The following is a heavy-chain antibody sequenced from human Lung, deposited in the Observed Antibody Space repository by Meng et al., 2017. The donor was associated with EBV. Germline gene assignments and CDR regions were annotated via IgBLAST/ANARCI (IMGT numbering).Heavy chain of an antibody. V-gene: IGHV7-4-1*02. J-gene: IGHJ4*02. Sequence: VQSGTELKKPGASVKVSCKASGYTYTSYAMNWVRQAPGQGLEWMGWINTNTGNPTYAQGFTGRFVFSLDTSVSTAYLQISSLKAEDTSVYYCARETLGYCSSTSCYIGPPDYWGQGTLVTVSS. CDR2: INTNTGNP. D-gene: IGHD2-2*01. CDR3: ARETLGYCSSTSCYIGPPDY. CDR1: GYTYTSYA.